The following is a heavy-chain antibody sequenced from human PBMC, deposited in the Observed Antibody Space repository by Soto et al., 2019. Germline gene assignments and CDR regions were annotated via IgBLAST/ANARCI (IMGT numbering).Heavy chain of an antibody. Sequence: GESLKISCKGSGYSFTSYWISWVRQMPGKGLEWMGRIDPSDSYTNYSPSFQGHVTISADKSISTAYLQWSSLKASDTAMYYCARLRDGSGYYLGGFDYYYGMDVWGQGTTSTAP. CDR3: ARLRDGSGYYLGGFDYYYGMDV. D-gene: IGHD3-22*01. CDR2: IDPSDSYT. V-gene: IGHV5-10-1*01. CDR1: GYSFTSYW. J-gene: IGHJ6*02.